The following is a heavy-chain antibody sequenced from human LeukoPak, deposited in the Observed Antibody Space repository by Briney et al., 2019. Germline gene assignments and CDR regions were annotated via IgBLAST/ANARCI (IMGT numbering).Heavy chain of an antibody. D-gene: IGHD3-10*01. CDR2: MWYDGSNK. J-gene: IGHJ4*02. CDR3: ARDVDYYGSGSYYQPAYYFDY. V-gene: IGHV3-33*01. Sequence: GGSLRLSCAASGFTFSSYGMHWVRQAPGKGLEWVAVMWYDGSNKYYADSVKGRFTISRDNSKNTLYLQMNSLRAEDTAVYYCARDVDYYGSGSYYQPAYYFDYWGQGTLVTVSS. CDR1: GFTFSSYG.